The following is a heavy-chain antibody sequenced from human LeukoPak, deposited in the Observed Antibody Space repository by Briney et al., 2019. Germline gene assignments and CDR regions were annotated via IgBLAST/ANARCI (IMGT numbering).Heavy chain of an antibody. CDR2: IKEEGSEK. CDR3: ARYNMDV. D-gene: IGHD1-14*01. V-gene: IGHV3-7*01. CDR1: GLIFNNHR. Sequence: GDPLTLSCAPSGLIFNNHRVLCPPRARGKGMEWVANIKEEGSEKYYVDSVKGRFTVSRDNAENSLYLQKNSLRAEDTGVYYCARYNMDVWGQGTTVTVSS. J-gene: IGHJ6*02.